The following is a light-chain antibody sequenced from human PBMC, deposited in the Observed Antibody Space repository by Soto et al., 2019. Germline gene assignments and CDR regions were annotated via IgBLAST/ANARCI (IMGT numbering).Light chain of an antibody. Sequence: EIVLTQSPATLSLYPGERATLSCRASQSVSSYLAWYQQKPGQAPRLLISDASNRATGIPARFSGSGSGTDFTLTISSLEPEDFAVYYCQQRTNWPSSTFGQGTRLEIK. J-gene: IGKJ5*01. V-gene: IGKV3-11*01. CDR1: QSVSSY. CDR2: DAS. CDR3: QQRTNWPSST.